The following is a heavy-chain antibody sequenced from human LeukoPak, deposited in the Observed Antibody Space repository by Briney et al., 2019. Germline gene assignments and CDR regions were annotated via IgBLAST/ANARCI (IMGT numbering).Heavy chain of an antibody. Sequence: ASVKVSCKASGYTFSGTGWYLYWLRQAPGQGLECMGWIYPYTGATHYAQKFQGRVAMTRDTSISTAYMELSRLRPNDTAVYYCARDGPAQMVDFDYWGQGTLVTVSS. CDR1: GYTFSGTGWY. CDR3: ARDGPAQMVDFDY. D-gene: IGHD3-10*01. CDR2: IYPYTGAT. J-gene: IGHJ4*02. V-gene: IGHV1-2*02.